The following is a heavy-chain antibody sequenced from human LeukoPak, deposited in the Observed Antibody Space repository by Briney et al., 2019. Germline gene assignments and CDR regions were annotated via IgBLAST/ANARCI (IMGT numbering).Heavy chain of an antibody. D-gene: IGHD3-3*02. CDR3: ARGQFWSGYSI. CDR2: INHRRST. J-gene: IGHJ4*02. CDR1: GGSFSGYY. V-gene: IGHV4-34*01. Sequence: PSETLSLTCAVYGGSFSGYYWSWIRQPPGKGLEWIGEINHRRSTNYNPSLKSRVTMSVDTSKNQFSLNLSSVTAADTAVYYCARGQFWSGYSIWGQGTLVTVSS.